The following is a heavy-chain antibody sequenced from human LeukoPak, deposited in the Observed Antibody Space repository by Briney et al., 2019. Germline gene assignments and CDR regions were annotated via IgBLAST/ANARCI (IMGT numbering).Heavy chain of an antibody. D-gene: IGHD4-17*01. CDR2: ISYDGSNK. Sequence: PGGSLRLSCAASGFTFSSYGMHWVRQAPGKGLEWVAVISYDGSNKYYADSVKGRFTISRDNSKNTLYLQMNSLRAEDTAVYYCAKDQTPYGDYPYYYYGMDVWGQGTTVTVSS. CDR1: GFTFSSYG. V-gene: IGHV3-30*18. J-gene: IGHJ6*02. CDR3: AKDQTPYGDYPYYYYGMDV.